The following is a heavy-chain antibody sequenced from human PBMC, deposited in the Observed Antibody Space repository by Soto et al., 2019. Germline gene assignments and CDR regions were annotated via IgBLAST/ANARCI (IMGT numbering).Heavy chain of an antibody. CDR3: ARRFQQNWFDP. Sequence: QVQLVQSAAEVMKPGSSVKVSCKASGGTFSSYAISWVRQAPGQGLEWMGGIIPIFGTANYAQKFQGRVTITADESTSTAYMELSSLRSEDTAVYYCARRFQQNWFDPWGQGPLVTVSS. V-gene: IGHV1-69*01. CDR2: IIPIFGTA. J-gene: IGHJ5*02. D-gene: IGHD6-13*01. CDR1: GGTFSSYA.